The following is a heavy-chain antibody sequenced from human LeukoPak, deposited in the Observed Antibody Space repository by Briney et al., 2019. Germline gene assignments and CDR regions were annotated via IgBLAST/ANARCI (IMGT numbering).Heavy chain of an antibody. CDR2: IYYSGST. CDR3: ARDGHYYYMDV. Sequence: SETLSLTCTVSGGSISSYYWSWIRQPPGKGLEWIGYIYYSGSTNYNPSLKSRVTILVDTSKNQFSLKLSSVTAADTAVYYCARDGHYYYMDVWGKGTTVTVSS. CDR1: GGSISSYY. V-gene: IGHV4-59*01. J-gene: IGHJ6*03.